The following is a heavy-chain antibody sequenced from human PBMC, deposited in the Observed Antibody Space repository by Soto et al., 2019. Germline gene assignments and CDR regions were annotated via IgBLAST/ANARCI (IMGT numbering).Heavy chain of an antibody. CDR1: GLTFSSYW. CDR3: ARVRTENYYGMDV. J-gene: IGHJ6*02. V-gene: IGHV3-7*05. Sequence: PGGSLRLSCADSGLTFSSYWVSWVRQAPGKGLEWVANIKQDETEKYYVDSVKGRFAISRDNGKKTLYLQMNSLRAEDTAIYYCARVRTENYYGMDVWGQGTTVTVSS. CDR2: IKQDETEK.